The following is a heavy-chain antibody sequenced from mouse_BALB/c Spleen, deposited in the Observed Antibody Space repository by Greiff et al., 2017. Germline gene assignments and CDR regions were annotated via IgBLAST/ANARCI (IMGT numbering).Heavy chain of an antibody. CDR1: GYSITSGYY. D-gene: IGHD4-1*01. J-gene: IGHJ4*01. Sequence: VQLKESGPGLVKPSQSLSLTCSVTGYSITSGYYWNWIRQFPGNKLEWMGYISYDGSNNYNPSLKNRISITRDTSKNQFFLKLNSVTTEDTATYYCARDPGRDAMDYWGQGTSVTVSS. V-gene: IGHV3-6*02. CDR2: ISYDGSN. CDR3: ARDPGRDAMDY.